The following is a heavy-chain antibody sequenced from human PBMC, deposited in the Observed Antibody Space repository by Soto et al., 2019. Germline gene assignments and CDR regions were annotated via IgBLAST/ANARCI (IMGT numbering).Heavy chain of an antibody. CDR3: TRGTLTGSEHNFYYYGMDV. CDR1: GGTLNSYA. D-gene: IGHD3-9*01. J-gene: IGHJ6*02. CDR2: IIPIFGNT. V-gene: IGHV1-69*12. Sequence: QVQLVQSGVEVKKPGSSVKVSCKASGGTLNSYAIDWVRQAPGQGLEWMGGIIPIFGNTYYAQRLQGRVKVIAHVPTCTAYMELSTLTSEDVAVYYRTRGTLTGSEHNFYYYGMDVLGQGTTVIVSS.